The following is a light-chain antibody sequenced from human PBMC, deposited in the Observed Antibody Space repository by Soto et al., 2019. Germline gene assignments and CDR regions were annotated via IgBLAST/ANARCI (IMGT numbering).Light chain of an antibody. V-gene: IGKV3-15*01. CDR1: QSVSSN. J-gene: IGKJ5*01. CDR3: QQYNSWPQIT. CDR2: GAS. Sequence: EIVMTQSPATLSVSPGERATLSCRASQSVSSNLAWYQQTPGQGPRLLIYGASTRATGIPGRFSGSGSGTEFTLTISSLQSEDFAAYYCQQYNSWPQITFGQGTRLEIK.